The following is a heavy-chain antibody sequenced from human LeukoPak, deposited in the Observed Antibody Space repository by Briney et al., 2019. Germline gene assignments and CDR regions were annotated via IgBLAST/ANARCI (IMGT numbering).Heavy chain of an antibody. CDR1: GYIFTGYY. D-gene: IGHD2-2*02. CDR3: ARVHCSSTTCYNPFDI. J-gene: IGHJ3*02. CDR2: INPNGGGT. Sequence: ASVKVSCKASGYIFTGYYIRWVRQAPGQGLEWMGWINPNGGGTNYAQKFQGRVTMTRDTSISTVYMEVNRLRSDDTAVYYCARVHCSSTTCYNPFDIWGQGTIVTISS. V-gene: IGHV1-2*02.